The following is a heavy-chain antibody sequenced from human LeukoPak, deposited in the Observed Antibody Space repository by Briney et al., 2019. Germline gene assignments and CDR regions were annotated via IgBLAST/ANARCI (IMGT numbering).Heavy chain of an antibody. Sequence: GASVKVSCKASGYTFTGYYMHWVRQAPGQGLEWMGWINPNSGGTNYAQKFQGRVTMTRDTSISTAYMELSRLRSDDTAVYYCARDWPHDYNYYYMDVWGKGTTVTVSS. J-gene: IGHJ6*03. CDR3: ARDWPHDYNYYYMDV. CDR1: GYTFTGYY. V-gene: IGHV1-2*02. CDR2: INPNSGGT.